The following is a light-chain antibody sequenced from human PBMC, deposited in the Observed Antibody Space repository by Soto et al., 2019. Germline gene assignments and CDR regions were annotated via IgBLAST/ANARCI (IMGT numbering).Light chain of an antibody. Sequence: EVVLTQSPGTLSLSPGERATLSCRASENVSNNYLAWYQQKPGQAPRLLIFGSSDRAAGIPDRFSGSGSGTDFILPISRLEPEDVAVYYCQQYGSSPPYTFGQGTKLEIK. J-gene: IGKJ2*01. V-gene: IGKV3-20*01. CDR2: GSS. CDR1: ENVSNNY. CDR3: QQYGSSPPYT.